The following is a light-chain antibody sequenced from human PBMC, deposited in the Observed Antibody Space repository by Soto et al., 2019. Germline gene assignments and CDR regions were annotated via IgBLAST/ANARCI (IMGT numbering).Light chain of an antibody. CDR3: SLFAGSNDRCV. V-gene: IGLV2-8*01. Sequence: QSALTQPPSASGSPGQSVTISCTGTSSDIGAYNYVSWYQQHPGKAPKLMIHEVSKRPSGVPDRFSGSKSGNTASLTVSGLQAEDEADYYCSLFAGSNDRCVFGGGTQLTVL. CDR1: SSDIGAYNY. J-gene: IGLJ3*02. CDR2: EVS.